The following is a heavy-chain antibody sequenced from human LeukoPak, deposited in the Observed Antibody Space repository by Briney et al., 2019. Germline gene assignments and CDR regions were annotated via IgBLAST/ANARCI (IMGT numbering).Heavy chain of an antibody. J-gene: IGHJ5*02. Sequence: ASVKVSCKASGGTFSSYAISWVRQAPGQGLEWMGGIIPILGTANYAQKFQGRVTITADESTSTAYMELSSLRSEDTAVYYCARVSVVPAAMGTWFDPWGQGTLVTVSS. CDR3: ARVSVVPAAMGTWFDP. CDR2: IIPILGTA. CDR1: GGTFSSYA. D-gene: IGHD2-2*01. V-gene: IGHV1-69*13.